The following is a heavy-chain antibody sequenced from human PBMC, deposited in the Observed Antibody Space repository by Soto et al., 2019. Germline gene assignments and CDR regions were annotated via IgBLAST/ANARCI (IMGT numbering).Heavy chain of an antibody. CDR1: GFTFTNYE. Sequence: EVQLVESGGGLVRPGGSLRLSCAASGFTFTNYEMNWVRQAPGKGLEWISYISSSGKTISYADSVKGRFTISRDNANNSLYLQMNSLIAEDTAVYYCARDPEKYSGSDLGIDYWGQGTLVTVSS. D-gene: IGHD5-12*01. V-gene: IGHV3-48*03. J-gene: IGHJ4*02. CDR2: ISSSGKTI. CDR3: ARDPEKYSGSDLGIDY.